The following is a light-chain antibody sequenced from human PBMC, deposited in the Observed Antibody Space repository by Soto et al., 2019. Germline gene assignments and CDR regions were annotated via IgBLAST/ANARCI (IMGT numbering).Light chain of an antibody. CDR1: SSDIGGSNY. V-gene: IGLV2-14*03. J-gene: IGLJ1*01. CDR3: YSSRSSSTTFYV. CDR2: GVS. Sequence: QSALTQPASVSGSPGQSITISCAGTSSDIGGSNYVSWYQQHPGKAPKLIIYGVSNRPSGVSTRFSGYKSGNTASLTISGLQAEDEADYFCYSSRSSSTTFYVFGTGTKLTVL.